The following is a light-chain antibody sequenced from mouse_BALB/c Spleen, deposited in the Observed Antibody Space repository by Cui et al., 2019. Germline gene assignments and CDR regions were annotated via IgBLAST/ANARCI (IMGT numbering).Light chain of an antibody. CDR3: HQRSSYLSIFT. Sequence: QLVLTHSLAIMSASPGEKVTMTCSASSTISYMYWYQQKPGTAPKRWIYDTSKLASGVPARVSGSGSGTSYSLTISSMEAEDAATDYCHQRSSYLSIFTFGSGTKLEIK. CDR2: DTS. V-gene: IGKV4-70*01. J-gene: IGKJ4*01. CDR1: STISY.